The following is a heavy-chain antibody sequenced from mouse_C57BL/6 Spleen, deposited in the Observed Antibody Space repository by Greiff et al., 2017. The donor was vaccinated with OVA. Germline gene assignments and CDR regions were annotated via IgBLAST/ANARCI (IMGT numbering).Heavy chain of an antibody. J-gene: IGHJ1*03. Sequence: EVKLVESEGGLVQPGRSMKLSCTASGFTFSDYYMAWVRQVPEKGLEWVANINYDGSSTYYLDSLKSRFIISRDNTKNILYLQMSSLKSEDTATYYCARQNYYGSSFEDWYFDVWGTGTTVTVSS. CDR3: ARQNYYGSSFEDWYFDV. V-gene: IGHV5-16*01. CDR1: GFTFSDYY. CDR2: INYDGSST. D-gene: IGHD1-1*01.